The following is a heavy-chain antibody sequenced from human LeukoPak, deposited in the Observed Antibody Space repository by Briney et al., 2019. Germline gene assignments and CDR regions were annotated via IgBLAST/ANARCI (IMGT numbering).Heavy chain of an antibody. D-gene: IGHD2-2*01. CDR3: ARGSPHCSSTSCYAEPTDY. V-gene: IGHV1/OR15-1*01. CDR1: GYIFTDYY. J-gene: IGHJ4*02. Sequence: ASVKVSCKASGYIFTDYYMHWVRQAPGQELGWMGRINPNSGGTNYAQKFQGRVTMTRDTSISTAYTELSSLRSEDTATYYCARGSPHCSSTSCYAEPTDYWGQGTLVTVSS. CDR2: INPNSGGT.